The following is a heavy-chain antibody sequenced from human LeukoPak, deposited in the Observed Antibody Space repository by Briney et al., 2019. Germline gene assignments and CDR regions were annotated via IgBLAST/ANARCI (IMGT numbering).Heavy chain of an antibody. CDR2: IIPIFGSA. Sequence: SVKISCKASGGTFSSYAISWVRQAPGQGLEWMGGIIPIFGSANSAQKFQGRVTITADESTSTAYMELTSLRSEDTAVYYCARSVNWNDGFWFDPWGQGTLVTVSS. CDR3: ARSVNWNDGFWFDP. J-gene: IGHJ5*02. CDR1: GGTFSSYA. D-gene: IGHD1-20*01. V-gene: IGHV1-69*01.